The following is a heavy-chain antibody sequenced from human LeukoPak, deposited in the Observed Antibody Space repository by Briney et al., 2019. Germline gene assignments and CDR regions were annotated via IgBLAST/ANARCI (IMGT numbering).Heavy chain of an antibody. V-gene: IGHV1-69*13. CDR2: IIPIFGTP. CDR1: GDTFSSYA. CDR3: ASLKGYDFWSGYYG. D-gene: IGHD3-3*01. J-gene: IGHJ4*02. Sequence: SSVKVSRKASGDTFSSYAISWVRQAPGQGLEWVGGIIPIFGTPRYAQKFQGRVTITADESTSTAYMELSSLTSEDTAVYYCASLKGYDFWSGYYGWGQGTRVTVSS.